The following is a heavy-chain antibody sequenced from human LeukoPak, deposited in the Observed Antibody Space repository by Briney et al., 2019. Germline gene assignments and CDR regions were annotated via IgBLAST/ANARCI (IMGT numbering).Heavy chain of an antibody. Sequence: GGSLRLSCAASGFTFSSYSMNWVRQAPGKGLEWVSSISSSSSYIYYADSVKGRFTISRDNDKNSLYLQMNSLRAEDTAVYYCARAFMYSSSWDDYWGQGTLVTVSS. CDR2: ISSSSSYI. CDR1: GFTFSSYS. J-gene: IGHJ4*02. V-gene: IGHV3-21*01. D-gene: IGHD6-13*01. CDR3: ARAFMYSSSWDDY.